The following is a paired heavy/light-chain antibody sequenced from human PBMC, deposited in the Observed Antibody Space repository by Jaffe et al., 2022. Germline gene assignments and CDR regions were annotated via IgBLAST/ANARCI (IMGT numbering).Heavy chain of an antibody. CDR1: GGSVTSSNW. D-gene: IGHD3-10*01. Sequence: QVQLQESGPGLVKPSGTLSLTCAVSGGSVTSSNWWSWIRQTPGKGLEWIGEIYHNGNTNYNPSLKSRVTMSVDKSRNQLSLRLSSVTAADTAVYYCAGYYGPGSGFDYWGQGTLVTVSS. CDR3: AGYYGPGSGFDY. J-gene: IGHJ4*02. CDR2: IYHNGNT. V-gene: IGHV4-4*02.
Light chain of an antibody. CDR1: QSVSSY. J-gene: IGKJ2*01. CDR2: DAF. Sequence: EIVLTQSPATLSLSPGERATLSCRASQSVSSYLAWYQQKPGQAPRLLIYDAFKRATGIPARFSGSGSGTDFTLTISSLEPEDFAVYYCQQRSNWPPYTFGQGTKLEIK. CDR3: QQRSNWPPYT. V-gene: IGKV3-11*01.